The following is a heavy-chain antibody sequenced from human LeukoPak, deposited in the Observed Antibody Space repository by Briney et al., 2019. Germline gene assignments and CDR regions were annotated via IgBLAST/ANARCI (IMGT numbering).Heavy chain of an antibody. CDR1: GGSISSSNW. J-gene: IGHJ6*04. CDR2: IYHSGST. CDR3: ARDPRVDTAMVYYYYGMDV. D-gene: IGHD5-18*01. Sequence: PSETLSLSCAVSGGSISSSNWWSWVRQSPGKGLEWIGEIYHSGSTNYNPSLKSRVTISVDKSKNQFSLKLSSVTAADTAVYYCARDPRVDTAMVYYYYGMDVWGKGTTVTVSS. V-gene: IGHV4-4*02.